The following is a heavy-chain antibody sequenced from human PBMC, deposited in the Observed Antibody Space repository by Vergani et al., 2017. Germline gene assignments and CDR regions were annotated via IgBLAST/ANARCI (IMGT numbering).Heavy chain of an antibody. V-gene: IGHV3-21*01. Sequence: EVQLVESGGGLVKPGGSLRLSCAASGFTFSSYSMNWVRQAPGKGLEWVSSISSSSSYIYYADSVKGRFTISRDNAKNSLYLQMNSLRAEDTAVYYCARGRYYDFWSGYYTRENYYYYYMDVWGKGTTVTVSS. J-gene: IGHJ6*03. D-gene: IGHD3-3*01. CDR2: ISSSSSYI. CDR3: ARGRYYDFWSGYYTRENYYYYYMDV. CDR1: GFTFSSYS.